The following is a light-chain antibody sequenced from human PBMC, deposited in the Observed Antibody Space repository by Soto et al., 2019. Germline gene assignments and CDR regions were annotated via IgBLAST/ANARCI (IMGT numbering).Light chain of an antibody. J-gene: IGKJ5*01. CDR3: QQRRSWPPTIT. CDR2: DTS. V-gene: IGKV3-11*01. CDR1: QGIGDT. Sequence: EVVMRQSPATLSVSPGEGATLSCRASQGIGDTLAWYQHKPGQTPRLLIYDTSTRATGVPPRFSGSGSGTDFTLTISSLEPEDFAVYYCQQRRSWPPTITFGQGTRLEIK.